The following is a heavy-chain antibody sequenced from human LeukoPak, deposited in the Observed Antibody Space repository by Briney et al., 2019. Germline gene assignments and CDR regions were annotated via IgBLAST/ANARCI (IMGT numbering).Heavy chain of an antibody. Sequence: GGSLRLSCAASGFTFSSYSMNWVRQAPGKGLEWVSSISSSSSYIYYADSVKGRFTISRDNAKNSLYLQMNSLRAEDTAVYYCARELIGYNPFDYWGQGTLVTVSS. D-gene: IGHD5-24*01. CDR2: ISSSSSYI. J-gene: IGHJ4*02. V-gene: IGHV3-21*01. CDR1: GFTFSSYS. CDR3: ARELIGYNPFDY.